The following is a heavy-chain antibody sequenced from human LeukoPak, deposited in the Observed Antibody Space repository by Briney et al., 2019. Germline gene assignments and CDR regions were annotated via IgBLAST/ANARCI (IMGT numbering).Heavy chain of an antibody. V-gene: IGHV4-39*07. J-gene: IGHJ5*02. CDR3: ARARLGVLAA. CDR1: GGSISSSSYY. Sequence: SETLSLTCIVSGGSISSSSYYWGWIRQPPGKGLEWIGSIYHSGSTYYNPSLKSRVTISVDTSKNQFSLKLSSVTAADTAVYYCARARLGVLAAWGQGTLVTVSS. D-gene: IGHD3-10*01. CDR2: IYHSGST.